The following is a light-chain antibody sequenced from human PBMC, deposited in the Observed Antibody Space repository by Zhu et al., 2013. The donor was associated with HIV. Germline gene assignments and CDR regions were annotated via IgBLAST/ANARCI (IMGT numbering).Light chain of an antibody. Sequence: IQMTQSPSSLSASVGDRVTITCRASQGISNHVAWYQQKSGKAPKLLIYKASSLESGVPSRFSGSGSGTEFTLTISGLRSEDFATYYCQHVNENSAFGPGTKVDI. CDR1: QGISNH. J-gene: IGKJ3*01. CDR2: KAS. CDR3: QHVNENSA. V-gene: IGKV1D-13*01.